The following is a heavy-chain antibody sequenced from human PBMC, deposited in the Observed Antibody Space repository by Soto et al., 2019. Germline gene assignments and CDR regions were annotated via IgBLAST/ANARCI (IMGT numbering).Heavy chain of an antibody. CDR3: ARVEEDVVVPAAALSNWFDP. V-gene: IGHV4-31*03. CDR1: GGSISSGGYY. D-gene: IGHD2-2*01. CDR2: IYYSGST. J-gene: IGHJ5*02. Sequence: PSETLSLTCTVSGGSISSGGYYWSWIRQHPXKGLEWIGYIYYSGSTYYNPSLKSRVTISVDTSKNQFSLKLSSVTAADTAVYYCARVEEDVVVPAAALSNWFDPWGQGSLVTVSS.